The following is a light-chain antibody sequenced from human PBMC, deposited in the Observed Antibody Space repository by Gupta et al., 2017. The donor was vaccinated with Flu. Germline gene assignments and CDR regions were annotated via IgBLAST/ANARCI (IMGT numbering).Light chain of an antibody. V-gene: IGKV1-33*01. Sequence: IEMTPSPSSLSASVGDRVTITCQASQDISNYLTWYQQKPGKAPKVLINDASGLEKGVPSRFSGSGSGTDFTLTISSRQPEDIATYYCQEYDDLPPYTFGQGTKMEI. CDR1: QDISNY. CDR3: QEYDDLPPYT. CDR2: DAS. J-gene: IGKJ2*01.